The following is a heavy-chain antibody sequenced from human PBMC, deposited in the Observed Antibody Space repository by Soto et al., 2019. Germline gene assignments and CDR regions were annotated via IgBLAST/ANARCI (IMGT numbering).Heavy chain of an antibody. J-gene: IGHJ4*02. CDR2: IYHSGST. CDR1: GGSISSSNW. Sequence: SETLSLTCAVSGGSISSSNWWSWVRQPPGRGLEWIGEIYHSGSTNYNPSLRSRVTISVDKSKNQFSLKLSSVTAADTAVYYCARLPIAVAPIDYWGQGTLVT. CDR3: ARLPIAVAPIDY. D-gene: IGHD6-19*01. V-gene: IGHV4-4*02.